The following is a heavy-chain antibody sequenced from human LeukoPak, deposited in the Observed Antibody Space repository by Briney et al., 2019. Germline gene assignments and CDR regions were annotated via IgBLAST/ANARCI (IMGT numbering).Heavy chain of an antibody. CDR2: IYYSGST. J-gene: IGHJ3*02. V-gene: IGHV4-59*08. CDR1: GGSISSYH. D-gene: IGHD3-22*01. CDR3: ASLRYYYDSSGYSGAFDI. Sequence: SETLSLTCTVSGGSISSYHWSWIRQPPGKGLEWIGYIYYSGSTNYNPSLKNRVTISVDTSKNQFSLKLSSVTAADTAVYYCASLRYYYDSSGYSGAFDIWGQGTMVTVSS.